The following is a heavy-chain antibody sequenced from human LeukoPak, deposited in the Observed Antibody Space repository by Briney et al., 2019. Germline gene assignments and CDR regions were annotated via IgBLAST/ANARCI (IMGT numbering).Heavy chain of an antibody. J-gene: IGHJ6*03. V-gene: IGHV1-2*02. CDR2: INPNSGDT. Sequence: GASVKVSCKASGYTFTGYYIHWVRQAPGQGLEWMGWINPNSGDTNYAQKFQGRVTMTRDTSISTAYMELSRLRSDDTAVYYCARGGCGGNVIRDYMDVWGKGTTVTVSS. CDR3: ARGGCGGNVIRDYMDV. CDR1: GYTFTGYY. D-gene: IGHD4-23*01.